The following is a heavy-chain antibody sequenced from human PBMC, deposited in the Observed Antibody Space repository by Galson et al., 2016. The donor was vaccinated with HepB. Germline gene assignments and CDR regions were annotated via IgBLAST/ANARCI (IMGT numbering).Heavy chain of an antibody. CDR1: GYTFTKYY. V-gene: IGHV1-46*03. J-gene: IGHJ6*02. CDR2: INLSNGYT. Sequence: SVKVSCKASGYTFTKYYMHWVRQASGQGLEWMGLINLSNGYTSYAQKFQGRVTMTRDTSTSTVFMELNSLRSEDTAVDYCNREDGGKPHYYGMNVWGQGTTVTVSS. CDR3: NREDGGKPHYYGMNV. D-gene: IGHD4-23*01.